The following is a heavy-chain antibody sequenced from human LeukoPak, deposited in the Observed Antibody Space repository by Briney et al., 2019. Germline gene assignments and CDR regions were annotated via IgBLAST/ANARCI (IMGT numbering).Heavy chain of an antibody. CDR1: GFTFSSNA. J-gene: IGHJ3*02. CDR3: ARDRKFSSGGDAVDI. Sequence: GRSLRFSCATSGFTFSSNAIHWVRQAPGKGLEWVAFISYDGVQKYYADSVKGRFTISRDSSKNTLYVQMNSLRPGDTAVYYCARDRKFSSGGDAVDIWGQGTMVTVSS. CDR2: ISYDGVQK. V-gene: IGHV3-30-3*01. D-gene: IGHD6-19*01.